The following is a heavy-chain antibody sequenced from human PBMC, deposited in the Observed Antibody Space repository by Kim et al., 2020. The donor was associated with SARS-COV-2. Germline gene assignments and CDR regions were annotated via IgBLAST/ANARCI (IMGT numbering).Heavy chain of an antibody. CDR2: ITPYNGDT. V-gene: IGHV1-2*06. J-gene: IGHJ4*02. CDR3: AREEIHYDILTGYYTRRDFDK. D-gene: IGHD3-9*01. CDR1: GYTFTGYY. Sequence: ASVKVSCKASGYTFTGYYIHWVRQAPGQGLEWMGRITPYNGDTDFAQKFQGRVTLTRDTSISTAYMELIRLKFDDTAVYYCAREEIHYDILTGYYTRRDFDKWGQGALVTVSS.